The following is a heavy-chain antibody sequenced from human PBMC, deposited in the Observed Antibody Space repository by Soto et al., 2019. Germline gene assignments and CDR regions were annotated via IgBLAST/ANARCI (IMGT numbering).Heavy chain of an antibody. CDR2: IRSSSSII. CDR1: GFTFSSYS. V-gene: IGHV3-48*01. CDR3: ARDREGDGYNFDY. D-gene: IGHD6-25*01. Sequence: EVQLVESGGGLVQPGGSLRLSCAASGFTFSSYSMNWVRQAPGKGLEGVSYIRSSSSIIHYAYYVKGRFIISIDNAKNSLYLQMNSLRADDTAVYYCARDREGDGYNFDYWGQGTLVTVSS. J-gene: IGHJ4*02.